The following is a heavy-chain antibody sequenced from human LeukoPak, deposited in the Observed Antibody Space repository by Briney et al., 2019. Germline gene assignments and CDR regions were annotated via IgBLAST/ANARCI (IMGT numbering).Heavy chain of an antibody. CDR2: IYYSGST. J-gene: IGHJ6*03. CDR1: GGSISSSSYY. CDR3: ARPREAYSSSFGYYYYMDV. V-gene: IGHV4-39*02. Sequence: SETLSLTCTVSGGSISSSSYYWGWIRQPQGRGMEWVGSIYYSGSTYYNPSIKSRVTISVVTSKHHFSLKLTSVTAADTAVYYCARPREAYSSSFGYYYYMDVWGKGTTVTVSS. D-gene: IGHD6-6*01.